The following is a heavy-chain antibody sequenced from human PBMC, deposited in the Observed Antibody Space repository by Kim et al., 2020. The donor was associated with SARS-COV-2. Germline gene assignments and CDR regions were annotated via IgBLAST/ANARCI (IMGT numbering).Heavy chain of an antibody. V-gene: IGHV3-23*01. CDR1: GFTFSSYA. J-gene: IGHJ6*02. D-gene: IGHD2-2*01. Sequence: GGSLRLSCAASGFTFSSYAMNWVRQAPGKGLEWVSSISNGGGSTSYADSVKGRFTVSRDNSKNTLYLQMNSLRAEDTAVYYCAKVLVPGAIPRGMDVWGQGTTVTVSS. CDR2: ISNGGGST. CDR3: AKVLVPGAIPRGMDV.